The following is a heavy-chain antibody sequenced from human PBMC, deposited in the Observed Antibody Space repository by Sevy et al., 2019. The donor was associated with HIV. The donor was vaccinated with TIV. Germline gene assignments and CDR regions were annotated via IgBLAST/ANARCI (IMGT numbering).Heavy chain of an antibody. Sequence: GGSLRLSCIGSGFSFSYYGIHWVRQSPGKGLDWVALISHDGINAYYADSVKGRFTISRDNSKNTVDLEMNSLRTEDTAIYFCANAYSGSYSHSYLYALDVWGQGTTVTVSS. J-gene: IGHJ6*02. CDR1: GFSFSYYG. D-gene: IGHD1-26*01. CDR3: ANAYSGSYSHSYLYALDV. CDR2: ISHDGINA. V-gene: IGHV3-30*18.